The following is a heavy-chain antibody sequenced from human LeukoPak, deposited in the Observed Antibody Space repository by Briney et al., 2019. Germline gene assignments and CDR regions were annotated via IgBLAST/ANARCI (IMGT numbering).Heavy chain of an antibody. CDR2: IYYSGST. J-gene: IGHJ5*02. CDR1: GGSISSGDYY. CDR3: ARGVSSGWFDP. Sequence: SETLSLTCTVSGGSISSGDYYWSWIRQPPGTGLEWIGYIYYSGSTYYNPSLKSRVTISVDTSKNQFSLKLSSVTAADTAVYYCARGVSSGWFDPWGQGTLVTVSS. V-gene: IGHV4-30-4*02. D-gene: IGHD3-10*01.